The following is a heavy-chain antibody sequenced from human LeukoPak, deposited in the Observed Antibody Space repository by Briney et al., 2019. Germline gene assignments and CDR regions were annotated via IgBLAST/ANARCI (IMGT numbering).Heavy chain of an antibody. D-gene: IGHD1-7*01. V-gene: IGHV5-51*01. CDR1: GYSFTTYW. CDR3: ARGLHGNFFWWFDP. J-gene: IGHJ5*02. CDR2: IYPGDSNT. Sequence: GESLKISCEASGYSFTTYWIGWVRQMPGKGLEWMGLIYPGDSNTKYSPAFQGQVTTSADKSISTAYLQWSSLQASDTAIYYCARGLHGNFFWWFDPWGQGTLVTVSS.